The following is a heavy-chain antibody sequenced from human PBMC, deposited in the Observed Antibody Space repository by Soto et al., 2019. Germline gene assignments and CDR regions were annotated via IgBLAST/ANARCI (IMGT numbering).Heavy chain of an antibody. CDR3: AKDSCSSTSCYLNY. V-gene: IGHV3-9*01. D-gene: IGHD2-2*01. CDR1: GFTFDDYA. J-gene: IGHJ4*02. Sequence: EVQLVESGGGLVQPGRSLRLSCAASGFTFDDYAMHWVRQSPGKGLEWVSGLSWNGDNIDYADSVKGRFTVSRDNAKNSLYLQMNSLRPEDTALYYCAKDSCSSTSCYLNYWGQGTPVTVSS. CDR2: LSWNGDNI.